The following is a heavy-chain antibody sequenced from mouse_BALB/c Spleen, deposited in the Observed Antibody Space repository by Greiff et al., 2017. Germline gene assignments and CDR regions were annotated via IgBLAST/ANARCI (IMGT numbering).Heavy chain of an antibody. Sequence: EVKVVESGGGLVQPGGSRKLSCAASGFTFSSFGMHWVRQAPEKGLEWVAYISSGSSTIYYADTVKGRFTISRDNPKNTLFLQMTSLRSEDTAMYYCARSGVLRAWFAYWGQGTLVTVSA. CDR3: ARSGVLRAWFAY. D-gene: IGHD1-1*01. CDR2: ISSGSSTI. CDR1: GFTFSSFG. J-gene: IGHJ3*01. V-gene: IGHV5-17*02.